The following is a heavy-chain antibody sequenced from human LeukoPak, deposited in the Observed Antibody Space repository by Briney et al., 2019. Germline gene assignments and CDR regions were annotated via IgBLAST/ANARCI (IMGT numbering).Heavy chain of an antibody. J-gene: IGHJ4*02. CDR3: ASLKEWLLLGGFDY. Sequence: GRSLRLSCAASGFTFRTSALYWVRQAPGKGLEWVAAISYDERDVYYADSVKGRFAISRDNSKDILYLQMNGLRLEDTAIYYCASLKEWLLLGGFDYWGQGTLVTVSS. CDR1: GFTFRTSA. D-gene: IGHD3-22*01. V-gene: IGHV3-30*03. CDR2: ISYDERDV.